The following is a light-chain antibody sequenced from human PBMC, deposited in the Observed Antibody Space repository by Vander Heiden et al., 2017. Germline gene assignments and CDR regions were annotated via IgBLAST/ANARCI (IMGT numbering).Light chain of an antibody. CDR1: QGVSSY. V-gene: IGKV3-11*01. CDR2: DAS. Sequence: DIVFTQSPATLSLSPGERATLTCEASQGVSSYLTWYQQKPGQAPRLLIYDASNRATGIPARFSGSGSGTDFTLTISSLEPEDFAVYYCQQRGNWPITFGQGTRLEIK. CDR3: QQRGNWPIT. J-gene: IGKJ5*01.